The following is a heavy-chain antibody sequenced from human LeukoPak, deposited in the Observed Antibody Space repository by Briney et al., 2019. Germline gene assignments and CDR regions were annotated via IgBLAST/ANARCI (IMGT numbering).Heavy chain of an antibody. CDR1: GYTFTSYD. V-gene: IGHV1-8*01. Sequence: ASVKVSCKASGYTFTSYDFNWVGQATGQRPGGRGWMSPNSGDTGYARKFQDRVTRTRNTSISTAYMELSSPRSDDTAVYYRAGGPPNWGYDYWGPGTLVTVSS. J-gene: IGHJ4*02. CDR3: AGGPPNWGYDY. D-gene: IGHD7-27*01. CDR2: MSPNSGDT.